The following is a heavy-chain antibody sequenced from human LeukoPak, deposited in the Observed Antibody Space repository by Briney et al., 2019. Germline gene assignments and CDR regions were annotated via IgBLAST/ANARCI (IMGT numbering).Heavy chain of an antibody. V-gene: IGHV3-7*03. CDR1: GFTFSDSW. CDR2: IKYDGDEE. CDR3: AKDKGFELAAADY. Sequence: GGSLRLSCAASGFTFSDSWMSWMRQAPGKGLEWVANIKYDGDEEYYVDSVKGRFTISRDNAKNSLYLQMNSLRAEDTALYYCAKDKGFELAAADYWGQGTLVTVSS. J-gene: IGHJ4*02. D-gene: IGHD6-13*01.